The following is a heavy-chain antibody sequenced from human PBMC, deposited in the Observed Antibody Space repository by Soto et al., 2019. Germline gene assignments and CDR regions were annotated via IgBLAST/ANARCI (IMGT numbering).Heavy chain of an antibody. V-gene: IGHV3-33*01. CDR2: IWSDGKKE. CDR1: GFPFWHYG. Sequence: QVQLVESGGGVVQPGRSLRLSCVGSGFPFWHYGMHWVRQAPGKGLEGVAVIWSDGKKESYADFVKGRFAISRDNFKDTLYLQMNSLRAEDTAVYYWARDRDGGWFHMDVWGQGTTVTVSS. D-gene: IGHD6-19*01. CDR3: ARDRDGGWFHMDV. J-gene: IGHJ6*02.